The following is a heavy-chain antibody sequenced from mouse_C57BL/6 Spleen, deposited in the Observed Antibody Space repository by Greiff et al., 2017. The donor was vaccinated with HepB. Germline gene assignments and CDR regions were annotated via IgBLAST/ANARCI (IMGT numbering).Heavy chain of an antibody. V-gene: IGHV1-80*01. Sequence: VQRVESGAELVKPGASVKISCKASGYAFSSYWMNWVKQRPGKGLEWIGQIYPGDGDTNYNGKFKGKATLTADKSSSTAYMQLSSLTSEDSAVYFCARVTTSHWYFDVWGTGTTVTVSS. CDR1: GYAFSSYW. CDR2: IYPGDGDT. J-gene: IGHJ1*03. CDR3: ARVTTSHWYFDV. D-gene: IGHD1-1*01.